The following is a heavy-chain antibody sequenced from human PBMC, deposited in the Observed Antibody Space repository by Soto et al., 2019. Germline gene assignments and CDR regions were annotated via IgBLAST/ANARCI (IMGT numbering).Heavy chain of an antibody. Sequence: GGSLRLSYAASGFTFSSYAMHWVRQAPGKGLEWVAVISYDGSNKYYADSVKGRFTISRDNSKNTLYLQMNSLGAEDTAVYYCVREGQADSGYALKLHWYLDCWGQGTLVSVTS. CDR1: GFTFSSYA. CDR3: VREGQADSGYALKLHWYLDC. D-gene: IGHD5-12*01. J-gene: IGHJ4*02. V-gene: IGHV3-30-3*01. CDR2: ISYDGSNK.